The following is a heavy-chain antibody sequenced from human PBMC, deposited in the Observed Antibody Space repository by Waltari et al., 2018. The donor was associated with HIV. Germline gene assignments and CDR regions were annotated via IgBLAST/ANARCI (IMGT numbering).Heavy chain of an antibody. V-gene: IGHV4-39*01. J-gene: IGHJ4*02. CDR1: GGSINSTDYY. D-gene: IGHD4-4*01. Sequence: QLQLQEAGPGLVKPSETLSLTCTVSGGSINSTDYYWGCFRQPPGKGLQWIGSLYYSGNTFYNTSLEGRVVNSVDTPKGQFSLKVDSVTVTDTAVYYWASGWVRSNKYPPGIFDFWGQGALITVSS. CDR2: LYYSGNT. CDR3: ASGWVRSNKYPPGIFDF.